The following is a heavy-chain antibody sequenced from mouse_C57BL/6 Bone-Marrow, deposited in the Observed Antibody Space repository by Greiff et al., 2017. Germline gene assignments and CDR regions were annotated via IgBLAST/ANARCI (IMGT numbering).Heavy chain of an antibody. Sequence: EVNVVESVAELVRPGASVKLSCTASGFNIKNTYMHWVKQRPEQGLEWIGRIDPANGNTKYAPKFQGKATITADTSSNTAYLQLSSLTAEDTAIYYCARLGRDSAMDYWGQGTSVTVSS. J-gene: IGHJ4*01. CDR3: ARLGRDSAMDY. CDR2: IDPANGNT. CDR1: GFNIKNTY. V-gene: IGHV14-3*01.